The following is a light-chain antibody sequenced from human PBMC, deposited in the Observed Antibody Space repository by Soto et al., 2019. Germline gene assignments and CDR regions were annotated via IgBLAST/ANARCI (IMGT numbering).Light chain of an antibody. CDR2: GSS. Sequence: EIVMTQSPATLSVSPGERATLSCRASQSVSSNLAWYQQKPGQAPRLLIYGSSTRATGIPSSVSGSGSGTEFTLTISSLQSEDIAVYYCQQYNNWPRTFGQGTKVDIK. J-gene: IGKJ1*01. V-gene: IGKV3-15*01. CDR3: QQYNNWPRT. CDR1: QSVSSN.